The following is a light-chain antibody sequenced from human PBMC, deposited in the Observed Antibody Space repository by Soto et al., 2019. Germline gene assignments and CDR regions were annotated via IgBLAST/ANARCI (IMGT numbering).Light chain of an antibody. CDR1: SSDVGGYNY. CDR2: DVS. J-gene: IGLJ1*01. CDR3: SSYTSSNTFV. Sequence: QSVLTQPASVSASPGQSITISCTGTSSDVGGYNYVSWYQQHPGKAPKLLIYDVSNRPSGVSDRFSGSKSGDTASLTISGLQAEDEADYYRSSYTSSNTFVFGTGTKVTVL. V-gene: IGLV2-14*01.